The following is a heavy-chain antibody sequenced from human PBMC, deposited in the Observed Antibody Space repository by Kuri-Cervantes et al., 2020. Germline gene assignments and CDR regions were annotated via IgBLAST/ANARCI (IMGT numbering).Heavy chain of an antibody. CDR3: VRAKGQNGLDV. V-gene: IGHV4-61*02. CDR1: GGSISSSNW. CDR2: IYTSGST. Sequence: SQTLSLTCAVSGGSISSSNWWSWIRQPAGKGLEWIGRIYTSGSTNYNPSLKSRVTISVDTSKNQFSLKLSSVTAADTAVYYCVRAKGQNGLDVWGQGTTVTVSS. J-gene: IGHJ6*02.